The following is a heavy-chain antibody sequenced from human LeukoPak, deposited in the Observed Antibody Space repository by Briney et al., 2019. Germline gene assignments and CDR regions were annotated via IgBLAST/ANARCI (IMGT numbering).Heavy chain of an antibody. D-gene: IGHD3-10*01. V-gene: IGHV3-23*01. J-gene: IGHJ4*02. Sequence: TGGSLRLSCAASGFTFSSYAMSWVRQAPGKGLEWVSAISGSGGSTYYADSVKGRFTISRDNSKNTLYLQMNSLRAEDTAVCYCAKVVLWFGESLWGQGTLVTVSS. CDR3: AKVVLWFGESL. CDR2: ISGSGGST. CDR1: GFTFSSYA.